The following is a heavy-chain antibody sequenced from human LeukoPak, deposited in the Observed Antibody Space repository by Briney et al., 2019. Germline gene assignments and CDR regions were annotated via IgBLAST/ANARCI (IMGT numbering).Heavy chain of an antibody. V-gene: IGHV5-51*01. Sequence: GESLKISCKGSGYSFTSYWIGWVRLMPGKGLEWMGIIYPGGSDTRYSPSFQGQVTISADKSISTAYLQWSSLKASDTAMYYCAIRYCSGGSCSRERVTSEFDYWGQGTLVTVSS. CDR2: IYPGGSDT. CDR1: GYSFTSYW. D-gene: IGHD2-15*01. J-gene: IGHJ4*02. CDR3: AIRYCSGGSCSRERVTSEFDY.